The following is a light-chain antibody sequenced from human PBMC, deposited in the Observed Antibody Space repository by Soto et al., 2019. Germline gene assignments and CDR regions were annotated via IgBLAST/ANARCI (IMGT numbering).Light chain of an antibody. J-gene: IGLJ1*01. CDR1: SSDVGGYNY. CDR3: SSYTSSSTLL. Sequence: QSVLTQPASVSGSPGQSITISCTGTSSDVGGYNYVSWYHQHPGKAPKLMIYEVSNRPSGVSNRFSGSKSGNTASLTISGLQAEDEADYYCSSYTSSSTLLFGTGTKVTVL. V-gene: IGLV2-14*01. CDR2: EVS.